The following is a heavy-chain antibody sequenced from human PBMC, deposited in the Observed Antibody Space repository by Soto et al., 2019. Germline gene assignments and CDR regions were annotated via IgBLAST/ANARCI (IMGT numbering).Heavy chain of an antibody. D-gene: IGHD5-18*01. Sequence: GASVKVSCKASGYTFTSYAMHWVRQAPGQRLEWMGWINAGNGNTKYSQKFQGRVTITRDTSASTAYMELSSLRSEDTAVYYCARSAWIQLPLDYWGQGTLVTVSS. CDR1: GYTFTSYA. V-gene: IGHV1-3*01. J-gene: IGHJ4*02. CDR3: ARSAWIQLPLDY. CDR2: INAGNGNT.